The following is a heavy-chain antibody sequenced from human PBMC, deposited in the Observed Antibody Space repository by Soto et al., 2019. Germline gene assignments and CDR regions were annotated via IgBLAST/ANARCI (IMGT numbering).Heavy chain of an antibody. CDR3: AIDATPYDGNSVLGY. CDR1: GFTFSSYA. D-gene: IGHD3-10*01. J-gene: IGHJ4*02. CDR2: ISYDGSNK. V-gene: IGHV3-30-3*01. Sequence: QVQLVESGGGVVQPGRSLRLSCAASGFTFSSYAMHWVRQAPGKGLEWVAVISYDGSNKYYADSVKGRFTISRDNTKNTLYLQMNSLRAEDTAVYYCAIDATPYDGNSVLGYWGQGTLVTVS.